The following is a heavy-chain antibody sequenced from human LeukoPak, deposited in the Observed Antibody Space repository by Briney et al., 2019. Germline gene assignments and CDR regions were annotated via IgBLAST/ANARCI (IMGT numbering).Heavy chain of an antibody. CDR2: INSDGSST. CDR1: GFTFSSYW. CDR3: ARVPVGGYGDYRPPDDYYFDY. D-gene: IGHD4-17*01. Sequence: GGSLRLSCAASGFTFSSYWMHWVRQAPGKGLVWVSRINSDGSSTSYADSVKGRFTISRDNAKNTLYLQMNSLRAEDTAVYYCARVPVGGYGDYRPPDDYYFDYWGQGTLVTVSS. J-gene: IGHJ4*02. V-gene: IGHV3-74*01.